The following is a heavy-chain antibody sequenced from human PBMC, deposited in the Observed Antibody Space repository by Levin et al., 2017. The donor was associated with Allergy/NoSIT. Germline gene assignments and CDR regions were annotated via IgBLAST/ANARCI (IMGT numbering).Heavy chain of an antibody. CDR1: GFSFGDFA. CDR3: TRVGATAERTFDI. D-gene: IGHD1-26*01. J-gene: IGHJ3*02. CDR2: IRNKGYGGTT. Sequence: QAGGSLRLSCTVSGFSFGDFAMTWFRQAPGKGLEWIGLIRNKGYGGTTEYAASLKGNFTISRDDSKSIAYLQMNSLQTEDTAVYYCTRVGATAERTFDIWGQGTLVTVSS. V-gene: IGHV3-49*03.